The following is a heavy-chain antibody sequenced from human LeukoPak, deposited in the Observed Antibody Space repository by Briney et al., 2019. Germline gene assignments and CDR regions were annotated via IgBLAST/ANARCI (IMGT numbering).Heavy chain of an antibody. D-gene: IGHD3-16*01. CDR3: ARLSLYPSGVVDC. V-gene: IGHV4-34*01. Sequence: SETLSLTCAVYGGSFSGYYRSWIRQPPGKGLEWIGEINHSGSTNYNPSLKSRVTISVDTSKNQFSLKLSSVTAADTTVYYCARLSLYPSGVVDCWGQGTLVTVSS. CDR2: INHSGST. CDR1: GGSFSGYY. J-gene: IGHJ4*02.